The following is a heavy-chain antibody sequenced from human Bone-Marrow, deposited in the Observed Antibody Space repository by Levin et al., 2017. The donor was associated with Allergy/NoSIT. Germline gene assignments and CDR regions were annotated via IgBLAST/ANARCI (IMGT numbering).Heavy chain of an antibody. CDR2: INPGGTSV. CDR3: AGDLEHCVGGICFL. V-gene: IGHV3-74*01. D-gene: IGHD1/OR15-1a*01. CDR1: GFRFDEYW. Sequence: ASVKVSCVASGFRFDEYWMNWVRQVPGKGPVWVSRINPGGTSVYFADSVKGRFTISRDNAKDTLYLQMSSLRAEDTAVYYCAGDLEHCVGGICFLWGQGTLVTVSS. J-gene: IGHJ4*01.